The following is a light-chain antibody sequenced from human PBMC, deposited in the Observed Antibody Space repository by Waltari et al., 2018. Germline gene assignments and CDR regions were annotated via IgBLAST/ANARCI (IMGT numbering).Light chain of an antibody. V-gene: IGLV2-14*03. CDR3: SSYTSSTTWV. CDR2: DVT. Sequence: QSALTQPASVSGSPGQSITISCTGTSSDIGAYNYVSWYQQHPGKAPKLMIYDVTYRPSGVSNRFSGSKSGNMASLTISGLQAEDEADYYCSSYTSSTTWVFGGGSKLTVL. CDR1: SSDIGAYNY. J-gene: IGLJ3*02.